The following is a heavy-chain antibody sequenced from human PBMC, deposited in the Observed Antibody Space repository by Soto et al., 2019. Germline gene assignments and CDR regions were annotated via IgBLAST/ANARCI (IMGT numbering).Heavy chain of an antibody. D-gene: IGHD3-3*01. CDR2: MNPNSGNT. J-gene: IGHJ6*02. CDR3: ARGPYYDFWSGYYNSYYYYYGMDV. V-gene: IGHV1-8*01. Sequence: EASVKVSCKASGYTFTSYDINWVRQATGQGLEWMGWMNPNSGNTGYAQKFQGRVTMTRNTSISTAYMELSSLRSEDTAVYYCARGPYYDFWSGYYNSYYYYYGMDVWGQGTTVTVSS. CDR1: GYTFTSYD.